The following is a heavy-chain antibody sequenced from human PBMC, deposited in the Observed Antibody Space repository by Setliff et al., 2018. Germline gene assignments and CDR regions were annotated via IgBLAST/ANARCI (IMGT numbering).Heavy chain of an antibody. J-gene: IGHJ4*02. D-gene: IGHD1-26*01. CDR1: GYTFSDYY. V-gene: IGHV1-2*02. Sequence: VKVSCKASGYTFSDYYMHWIRQAPGQGPEWMGCINPNTGGTRFAQKFQFGVTMTADKAITTAYMELTRLTSDDTAMYYCARDLLGSQGRTFDLWGQGTLVTVSS. CDR3: ARDLLGSQGRTFDL. CDR2: INPNTGGT.